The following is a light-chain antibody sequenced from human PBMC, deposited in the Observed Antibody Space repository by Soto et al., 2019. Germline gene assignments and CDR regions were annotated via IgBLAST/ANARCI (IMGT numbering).Light chain of an antibody. V-gene: IGLV1-40*01. J-gene: IGLJ1*01. CDR2: GNS. CDR3: QSYDRSLRTDV. Sequence: QSVLTQPPSVSGAPGQRVTSSCSGSSSNIGAGYDVNWYRQLPGTAPKLLIYGNSDRPSGVPDRFSGSKSGTSASLAITGLQAEDEADYFCQSYDRSLRTDVFGTGTKVTVL. CDR1: SSNIGAGYD.